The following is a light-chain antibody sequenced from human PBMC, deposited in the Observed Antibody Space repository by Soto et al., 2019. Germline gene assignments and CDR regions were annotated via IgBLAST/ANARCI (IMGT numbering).Light chain of an antibody. CDR2: GAS. Sequence: IGMTQSPATLSVSPGERATLSCRASQSITNNYLAWYQQKPGQAPRLLIYGASSRATGIPDRFNGSGSGTDFTLTISRLEPEDFAVYYCQQYGSSPITFGQGTRLEI. CDR3: QQYGSSPIT. J-gene: IGKJ5*01. CDR1: QSITNNY. V-gene: IGKV3-20*01.